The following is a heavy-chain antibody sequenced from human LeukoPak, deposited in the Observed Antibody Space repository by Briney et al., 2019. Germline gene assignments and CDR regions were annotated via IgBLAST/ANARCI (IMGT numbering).Heavy chain of an antibody. V-gene: IGHV3-23*01. CDR2: FSGSGGST. J-gene: IGHJ5*02. D-gene: IGHD6-13*01. CDR1: GFTLSGIP. CDR3: AKDRPSSSWYLNWFDP. Sequence: GGSLRLSCAASGFTLSGIPLSWFRRAPGRGLDWFSAFSGSGGSTYYADSVKGRFTISRDNSKNTLYLQMNSLRAEDTAVYYCAKDRPSSSWYLNWFDPWGQGTLVTVSS.